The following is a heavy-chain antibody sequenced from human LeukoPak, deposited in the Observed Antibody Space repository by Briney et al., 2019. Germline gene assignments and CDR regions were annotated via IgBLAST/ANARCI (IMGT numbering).Heavy chain of an antibody. CDR3: ARDGTVATNWFDP. Sequence: PSETLSLTCTVSGGSTSRYYWSWIRQPPGKGLEWIGYIYYSGITNYNPSPASRVTISVDTSKNQFSLRLNSVTAADTAVYYCARDGTVATNWFDPWGQGTLVTVSS. CDR2: IYYSGIT. D-gene: IGHD5-12*01. CDR1: GGSTSRYY. V-gene: IGHV4-59*01. J-gene: IGHJ5*02.